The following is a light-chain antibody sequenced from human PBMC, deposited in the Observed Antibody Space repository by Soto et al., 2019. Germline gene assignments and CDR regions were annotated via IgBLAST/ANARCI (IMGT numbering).Light chain of an antibody. CDR3: QQRSNWSMYT. J-gene: IGKJ2*01. CDR2: DAS. Sequence: EIVLTQSPATLSLSPGERATLSCRASQSVSSNLAWYQQKPGQAPRLLIYDASNRATGIPARFSGSVSGTDFTLTISSLEPEDFAVYYCQQRSNWSMYTFGQGTKLEIK. V-gene: IGKV3-11*01. CDR1: QSVSSN.